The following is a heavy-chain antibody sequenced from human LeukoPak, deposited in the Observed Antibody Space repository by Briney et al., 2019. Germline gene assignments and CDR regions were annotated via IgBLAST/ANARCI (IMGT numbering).Heavy chain of an antibody. CDR2: ISSSISNI. CDR1: GFTFSSYS. V-gene: IGHV3-21*01. D-gene: IGHD1-26*01. Sequence: GGSLRLSCAASGFTFSSYSMNWVRQAPGKGLEWVSSISSSISNIYYADSVKGRFSISRDNAKNSLYLQMNSLRAEDTAVYYCARDREPQFYVWGQGTLVTVSS. J-gene: IGHJ4*02. CDR3: ARDREPQFYV.